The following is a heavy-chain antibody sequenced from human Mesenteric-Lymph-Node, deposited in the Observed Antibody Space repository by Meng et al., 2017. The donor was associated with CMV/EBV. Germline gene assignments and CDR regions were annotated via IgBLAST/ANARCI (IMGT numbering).Heavy chain of an antibody. J-gene: IGHJ6*02. CDR2: ISGSGGST. CDR1: GFTFSDYY. V-gene: IGHV3-23*01. D-gene: IGHD2-2*02. Sequence: GGSLSLSCVPSGFTFSDYYVGWIRQAPGKGLEWVSAISGSGGSTYYADSVKGRFTISRDKSKNTLYLQMNSLRAEDTAVDYCAKALGTSCYNGVDVWGQGTTVTVSS. CDR3: AKALGTSCYNGVDV.